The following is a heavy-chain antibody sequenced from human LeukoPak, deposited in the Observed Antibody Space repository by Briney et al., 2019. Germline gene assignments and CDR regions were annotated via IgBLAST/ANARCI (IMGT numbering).Heavy chain of an antibody. J-gene: IGHJ4*02. V-gene: IGHV4-39*01. Sequence: SETLSLTCTVSGGSLSSNSYYSGWIRQPPRKGLEWIGSIYYTENTYYSPSLKSRVTMSVDTSKNQFSLKLSSVTAADTAVYYCASGDSSSSFDYWGPGTLVTVSS. D-gene: IGHD6-6*01. CDR3: ASGDSSSSFDY. CDR1: GGSLSSNSYY. CDR2: IYYTENT.